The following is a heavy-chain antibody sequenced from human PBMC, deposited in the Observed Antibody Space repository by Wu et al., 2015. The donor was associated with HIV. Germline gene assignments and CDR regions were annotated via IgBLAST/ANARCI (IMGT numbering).Heavy chain of an antibody. V-gene: IGHV1-2*02. CDR1: GYTFTGYY. CDR2: INPNSGGT. CDR3: ARVDWNDERGKYYFDY. D-gene: IGHD1-1*01. Sequence: QVQLVQSGAEVKKPGASVKVSCKASGYTFTGYYMHWVRQAPGQGLEWMGWINPNSGGTNYTQKFQGRVTMTRDTSISTAYMELGRLRSDDTAVYYCARVDWNDERGKYYFDYWGQGTLVTVSS. J-gene: IGHJ4*02.